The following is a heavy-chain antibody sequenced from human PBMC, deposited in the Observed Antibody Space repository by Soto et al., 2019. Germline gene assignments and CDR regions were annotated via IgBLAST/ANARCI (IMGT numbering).Heavy chain of an antibody. D-gene: IGHD4-17*01. CDR2: IAYDGNNK. J-gene: IGHJ4*02. CDR1: GFTFGSFA. Sequence: PGGSLRLSCAASGFTFGSFAMHWVRQAPGKGLEWVALIAYDGNNKYFADSVKGRFTISRDNSKDTVYLQMDSLRPEDTAVYYCAKGTPVNGDYALDYWGQGSLVTVSS. CDR3: AKGTPVNGDYALDY. V-gene: IGHV3-30*18.